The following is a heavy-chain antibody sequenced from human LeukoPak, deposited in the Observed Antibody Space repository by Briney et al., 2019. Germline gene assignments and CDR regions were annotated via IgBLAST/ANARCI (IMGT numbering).Heavy chain of an antibody. V-gene: IGHV3-64*02. CDR1: GFTFNSYA. Sequence: GGSLRLSCAAFGFTFNSYAMHWVRQAPGKGLEYVSGISSNGGSTYYAGSVKGRFTISRDNSKNTVNLQMGSLRIEDTAVYHCARMTLYGSGTVDWGQGILVTVSS. D-gene: IGHD3-10*01. CDR2: ISSNGGST. J-gene: IGHJ4*02. CDR3: ARMTLYGSGTVD.